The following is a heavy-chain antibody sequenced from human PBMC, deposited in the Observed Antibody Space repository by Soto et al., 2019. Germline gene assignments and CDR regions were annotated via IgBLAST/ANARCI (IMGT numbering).Heavy chain of an antibody. CDR3: ARCNYAFGDAFDI. D-gene: IGHD3-16*01. V-gene: IGHV3-48*02. CDR1: GFTFSDYC. Sequence: EVRLVESGGGLVQPGGSLRLSCAASGFTFSDYCMNWVRQAPGKGLEWVSYISSSTRNIYYADSVKGRFTISRDNAKNSLYLQMNSLRDEDTAVYYCARCNYAFGDAFDIWGQGTMVTVSS. J-gene: IGHJ3*02. CDR2: ISSSTRNI.